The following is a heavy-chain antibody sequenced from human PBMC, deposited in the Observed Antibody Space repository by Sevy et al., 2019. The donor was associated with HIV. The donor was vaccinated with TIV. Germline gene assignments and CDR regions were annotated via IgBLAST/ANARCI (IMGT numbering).Heavy chain of an antibody. CDR2: IRSKAYGGET. CDR3: TRAPLIGYDSSGYYTSFDY. V-gene: IGHV3-49*03. D-gene: IGHD3-22*01. CDR1: GFTFGDYA. Sequence: GGSLRLSCTASGFTFGDYAMSWFRQAPGKGLEWVGFIRSKAYGGETEYAASVKARFTISREHSKSIAYLQMNSLKTEDTAVYYCTRAPLIGYDSSGYYTSFDYWGQGTLVTVSS. J-gene: IGHJ4*02.